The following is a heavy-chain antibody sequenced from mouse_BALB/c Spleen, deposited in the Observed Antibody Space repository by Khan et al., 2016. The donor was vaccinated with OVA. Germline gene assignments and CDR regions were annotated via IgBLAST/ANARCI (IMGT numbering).Heavy chain of an antibody. V-gene: IGHV1S132*01. CDR1: GYIFTSYW. D-gene: IGHD3-2*01. CDR3: ARPSDNSGSLFAY. Sequence: QIQLVQSGAELVRPGASVKLSSKTSGYIFTSYWIHWVKQRSGQGLEWIARIYPGTGSTHYNEKFKGKATLTADKSSSTAYMQLSSLKSEDSAVYFCARPSDNSGSLFAYWGQGTLVTVSA. J-gene: IGHJ3*01. CDR2: IYPGTGST.